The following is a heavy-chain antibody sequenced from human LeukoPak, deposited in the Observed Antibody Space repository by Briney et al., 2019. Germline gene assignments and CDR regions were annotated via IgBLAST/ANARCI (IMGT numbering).Heavy chain of an antibody. V-gene: IGHV4-59*05. CDR2: IYYSGST. Sequence: SETLSLTCTVSGGSISSYYWSWIRQPPGKGLEWIGSIYYSGSTYYNPSLKSRVTVSVDTSKNQFSLKLSSVTVADTAVYYCARLTLLYYYDSSGYYYFDYWGQGTLVTVSS. D-gene: IGHD3-22*01. CDR1: GGSISSYY. J-gene: IGHJ4*02. CDR3: ARLTLLYYYDSSGYYYFDY.